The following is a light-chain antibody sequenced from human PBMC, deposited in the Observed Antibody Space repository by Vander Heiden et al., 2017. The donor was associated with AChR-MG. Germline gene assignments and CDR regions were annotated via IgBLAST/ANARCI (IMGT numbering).Light chain of an antibody. J-gene: IGLJ2*01. Sequence: SYEVTQPPSVSVSPGQTASITCSGDKLGDSFACWYQQKPGHSPVLLIYQDNKRPSGIPERFSGSNSGNTATLTISGTQTMDEADYYCQAWDTRTVLFGGGTKLTVL. V-gene: IGLV3-1*01. CDR2: QDN. CDR3: QAWDTRTVL. CDR1: KLGDSF.